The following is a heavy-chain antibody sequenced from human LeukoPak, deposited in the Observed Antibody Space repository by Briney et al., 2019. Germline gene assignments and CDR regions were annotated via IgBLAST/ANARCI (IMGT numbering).Heavy chain of an antibody. CDR1: GGSISSSY. J-gene: IGHJ6*03. CDR2: IYFSGST. Sequence: PSETLSLTCTVSGGSISSSYWSWIRQPPGKGLEWIGYIYFSGSTNYNPSLMSRVTISVDASKNQFSLKLSSVTAADTAVYYCARSPNYYYMDVWGKGTTVTVSS. CDR3: ARSPNYYYMDV. V-gene: IGHV4-59*08.